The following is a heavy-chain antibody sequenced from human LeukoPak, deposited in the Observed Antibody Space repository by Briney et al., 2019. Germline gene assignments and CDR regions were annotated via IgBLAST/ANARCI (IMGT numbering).Heavy chain of an antibody. CDR3: ARLIGDYYDNSRSSYWHGHLDY. CDR2: IDPSGGGT. V-gene: IGHV1-46*01. J-gene: IGHJ4*02. Sequence: ASVKVSCKASGYTFTRNYINWLRQAPGQGLEWTGMIDPSGGGTAYAQKFQDRVTMTSDTSTSTVYVELNSLRSEDTAVYYCARLIGDYYDNSRSSYWHGHLDYWGQGTLVTVSS. D-gene: IGHD3-22*01. CDR1: GYTFTRNY.